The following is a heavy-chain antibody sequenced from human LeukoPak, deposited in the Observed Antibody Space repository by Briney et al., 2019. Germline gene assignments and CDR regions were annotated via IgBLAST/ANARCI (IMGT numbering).Heavy chain of an antibody. V-gene: IGHV4-61*02. CDR2: IYTSGRT. CDR3: ARESLGPPYYFDF. Sequence: SETLSLTCTVSGGSISSGTFYWSWIRQPAGKGLEWIGRIYTSGRTNCNPSLKSRVTISVDTSKNQFSLKLNSVTAADTAVYYCARESLGPPYYFDFWGQGTLVTVPS. CDR1: GGSISSGTFY. J-gene: IGHJ4*02. D-gene: IGHD1-26*01.